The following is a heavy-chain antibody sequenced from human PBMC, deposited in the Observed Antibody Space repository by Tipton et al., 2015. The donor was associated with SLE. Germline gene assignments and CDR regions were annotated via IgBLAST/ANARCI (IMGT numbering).Heavy chain of an antibody. CDR2: IYYSGST. D-gene: IGHD3-22*01. V-gene: IGHV4-59*01. Sequence: LRLSCTVSGGSISSYYWSWIRQPPGKGLEWIGYIYYSGSTNYNPSLKSRVTISVGTSKNQFSLKLSSVTAADTAVYYCARAPPPYYYDSSGYYYPYYFDYWGQGTLVTVSS. CDR3: ARAPPPYYYDSSGYYYPYYFDY. J-gene: IGHJ4*02. CDR1: GGSISSYY.